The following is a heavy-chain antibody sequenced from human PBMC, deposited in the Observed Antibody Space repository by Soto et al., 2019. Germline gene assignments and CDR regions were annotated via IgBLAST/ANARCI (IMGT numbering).Heavy chain of an antibody. J-gene: IGHJ6*02. Sequence: PSETLSLTCAVSGGSISSSNWWSWVRQPPGKGLEWIGEIYHSVSTNYNPSLKSRVTISVDKSKNQFSLKLSSVTAADTAVYYCAKTSIAARGTGDYYYGMDVWGQGTTVTV. CDR3: AKTSIAARGTGDYYYGMDV. D-gene: IGHD6-6*01. CDR2: IYHSVST. CDR1: GGSISSSNW. V-gene: IGHV4-4*02.